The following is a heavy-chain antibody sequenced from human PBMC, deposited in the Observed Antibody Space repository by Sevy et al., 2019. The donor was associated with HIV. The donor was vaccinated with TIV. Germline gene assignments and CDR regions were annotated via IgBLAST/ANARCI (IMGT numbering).Heavy chain of an antibody. CDR3: ARELMYSRCFDY. CDR2: ISPNSGGT. D-gene: IGHD6-13*01. V-gene: IGHV1-2*02. J-gene: IGHJ4*02. CDR1: GYTFTGYY. Sequence: ASVKVSCKASGYTFTGYYMHWVRQAPGQRLEWMGWISPNSGGTNYAQKFQGRVTMTRDTSISTAYMELSRLRSDDTAVYYCARELMYSRCFDYWGQGTLVTVSS.